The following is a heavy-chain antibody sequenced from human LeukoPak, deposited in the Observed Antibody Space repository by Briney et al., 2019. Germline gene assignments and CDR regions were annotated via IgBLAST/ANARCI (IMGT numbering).Heavy chain of an antibody. Sequence: SETLSLTCTVSGYSISSGYFWVWIRPPPGKGLEWIGSIYHSGSPYYNPSLKSRVTISVDTSKNQFSLKLTSVTAADTAVYFCATDRSVTMVVDYWGQGTLVTVSS. CDR1: GYSISSGYF. CDR3: ATDRSVTMVVDY. V-gene: IGHV4-38-2*02. CDR2: IYHSGSP. J-gene: IGHJ4*02. D-gene: IGHD3-10*01.